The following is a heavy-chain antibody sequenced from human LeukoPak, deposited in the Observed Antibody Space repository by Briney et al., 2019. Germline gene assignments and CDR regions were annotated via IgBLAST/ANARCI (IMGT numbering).Heavy chain of an antibody. V-gene: IGHV3-23*01. CDR3: AKDYSVSNWCFDL. Sequence: GGSLRLSCTASGFIFRNYAMSWVRQAPGKGLEWVSTISGAGDNTNNANSVTGRFTISRDNSKNTLYLQMNSLRAEDTAVYYCAKDYSVSNWCFDLWGRGTLVTVSS. CDR1: GFIFRNYA. D-gene: IGHD5/OR15-5a*01. J-gene: IGHJ2*01. CDR2: ISGAGDNT.